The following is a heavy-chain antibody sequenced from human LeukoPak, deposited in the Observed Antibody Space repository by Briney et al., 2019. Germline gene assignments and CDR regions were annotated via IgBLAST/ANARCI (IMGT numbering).Heavy chain of an antibody. Sequence: RPGGSLRLSCAASGFTFSSSAMSWVRQAPGKGLEWVSGISGSALRTYYADSVQGRFTISRDNSMNTLYLQMNSLRAEDSAVYYCAKLLLPVHWGQGTQVSVSS. CDR3: AKLLLPVH. CDR2: ISGSALRT. V-gene: IGHV3-23*01. D-gene: IGHD3-22*01. J-gene: IGHJ4*02. CDR1: GFTFSSSA.